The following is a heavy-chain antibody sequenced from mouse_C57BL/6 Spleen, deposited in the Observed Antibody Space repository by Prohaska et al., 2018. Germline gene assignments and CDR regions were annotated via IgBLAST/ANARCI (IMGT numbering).Heavy chain of an antibody. V-gene: IGHV1-58*01. CDR2: IYIGNGHT. Sequence: EVQLQQSGAELVRPGSSVKMSCKTSGYIFTSYGINWVKQRPGQGLEWIGDIYIGNGHTEFNENFRGKATLTSDTSSSTAYMQLNSLTSEDSALYFCARSDYGSSPYFDYWGQGTTLSVSS. J-gene: IGHJ2*01. CDR1: GYIFTSYG. CDR3: ARSDYGSSPYFDY. D-gene: IGHD1-1*01.